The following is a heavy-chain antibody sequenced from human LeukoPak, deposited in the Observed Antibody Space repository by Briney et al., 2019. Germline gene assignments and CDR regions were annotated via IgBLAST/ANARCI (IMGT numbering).Heavy chain of an antibody. CDR3: AKTQWKVGATDYFDY. J-gene: IGHJ4*02. D-gene: IGHD1-26*01. Sequence: PGVSLRLSCAASGFAFNNYAMTWVRQAPGKGLEGVSNINDNGGQRHYADSVKGRFTISRDNSKNMMFLQMDSLRAEDTAVYYCAKTQWKVGATDYFDYWGQGILVTVSS. CDR2: INDNGGQR. CDR1: GFAFNNYA. V-gene: IGHV3-23*01.